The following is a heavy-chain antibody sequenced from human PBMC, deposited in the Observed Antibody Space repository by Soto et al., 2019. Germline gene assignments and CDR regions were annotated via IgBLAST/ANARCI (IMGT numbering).Heavy chain of an antibody. CDR2: ISSSSSTI. CDR1: GFTFSSYS. J-gene: IGHJ4*02. D-gene: IGHD3-16*02. Sequence: EVQLVESGGGLVQPGGSLRLSCAASGFTFSSYSMNWVRQAPGKGLEWVSYISSSSSTIYYADSVKGRFTISRDNAKNSLYRQVNGLRAADTALYYCENGEGGGGMWGSDRPSDYWGQGTLVTVSS. V-gene: IGHV3-48*01. CDR3: ENGEGGGGMWGSDRPSDY.